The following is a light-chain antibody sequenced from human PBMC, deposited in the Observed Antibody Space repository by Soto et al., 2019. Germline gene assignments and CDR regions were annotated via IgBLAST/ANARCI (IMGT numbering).Light chain of an antibody. CDR1: SSDVGGYNY. CDR2: EVS. J-gene: IGLJ3*02. Sequence: QSALTRPASVSGSPGQSITISCTGTSSDVGGYNYVSWYQQHPGKAPKVMIYEVSNRPSGVSNRFSGSKSGNTASLTISGLQAEDEADYYCSSYTSSNTWVFGGGTKVTVL. CDR3: SSYTSSNTWV. V-gene: IGLV2-14*01.